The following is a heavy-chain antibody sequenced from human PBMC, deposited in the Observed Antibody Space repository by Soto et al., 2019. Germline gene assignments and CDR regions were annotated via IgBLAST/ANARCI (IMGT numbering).Heavy chain of an antibody. Sequence: RLSCAASGFTFSSYAMSWVRQAPGKGLEWVSAISGSGGSTYYADSVKGRFTISRDNSKNTLYLQMNSLRAEDTAVYYCAKSPHDYGDYVGWFDPWGQGTLVTVSS. CDR3: AKSPHDYGDYVGWFDP. V-gene: IGHV3-23*01. CDR2: ISGSGGST. D-gene: IGHD4-17*01. CDR1: GFTFSSYA. J-gene: IGHJ5*02.